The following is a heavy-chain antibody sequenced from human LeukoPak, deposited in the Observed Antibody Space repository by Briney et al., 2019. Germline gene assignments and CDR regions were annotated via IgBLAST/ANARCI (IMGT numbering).Heavy chain of an antibody. V-gene: IGHV3-23*01. D-gene: IGHD3-10*01. CDR1: GFTFSSYA. J-gene: IGHJ4*02. CDR2: ISGSDGST. CDR3: AGSYYNVFDY. Sequence: GGSLRLSCAASGFTFSSYAMSWVRQAPGKGLEWVSGISGSDGSTYYADSVKGRFTISRDYSKNTLYLQMNSLRAEDTAVYYCAGSYYNVFDYWGQGTLVTVSS.